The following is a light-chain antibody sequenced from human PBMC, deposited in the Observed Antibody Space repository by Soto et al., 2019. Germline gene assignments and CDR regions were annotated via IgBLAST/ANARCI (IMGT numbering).Light chain of an antibody. CDR2: EDS. J-gene: IGLJ2*01. V-gene: IGLV3-21*02. CDR3: QVWDTVSLHAI. Sequence: SSELTQPPSVSLAPGQTASITCVGDNVGGKSVHWYQQKAGQAPVLVIHEDSDRPSGIPERFSGSNSANTATLTISRVEAGDDAAYFCQVWDTVSLHAIFGGGTKLTVL. CDR1: NVGGKS.